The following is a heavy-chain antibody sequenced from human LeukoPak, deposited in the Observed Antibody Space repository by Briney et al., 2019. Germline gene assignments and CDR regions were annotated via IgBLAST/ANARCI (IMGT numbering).Heavy chain of an antibody. D-gene: IGHD6-13*01. CDR1: GFTFSSYW. Sequence: PGGSLRLSCAASGFTFSSYWMSWVRQAPGKGLEWVANIKQDGSEKYYVDSVKGRFTISRDNAKNSLYLQMNSLRAEDTAVYYCARRRYSSSWYQDVWGQGTTVTVSS. V-gene: IGHV3-7*01. CDR2: IKQDGSEK. J-gene: IGHJ6*02. CDR3: ARRRYSSSWYQDV.